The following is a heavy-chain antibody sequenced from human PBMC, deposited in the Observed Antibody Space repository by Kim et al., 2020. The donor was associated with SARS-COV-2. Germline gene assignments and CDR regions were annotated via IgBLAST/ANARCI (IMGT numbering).Heavy chain of an antibody. CDR1: GYSFTSYW. CDR3: ARLASGVRGVAPNLYRWFDP. D-gene: IGHD3-10*01. Sequence: GASLKISCKGSGYSFTSYWIGWVRQMPGKGLEWMGIIYPGDSDTRYSPSFQGQVTISADKSISTAYLQWSSLKASDTAMYYCARLASGVRGVAPNLYRWFDPWGQGTLVTVSS. J-gene: IGHJ5*02. CDR2: IYPGDSDT. V-gene: IGHV5-51*01.